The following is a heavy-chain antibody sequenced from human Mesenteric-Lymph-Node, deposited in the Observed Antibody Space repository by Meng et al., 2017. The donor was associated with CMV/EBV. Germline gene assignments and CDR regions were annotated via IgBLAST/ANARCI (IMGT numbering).Heavy chain of an antibody. D-gene: IGHD3-22*01. CDR3: ARAQYHYDSTAYFEY. Sequence: GSVDNGGYYWGWIRQLPGKGLVWIGYIYYSGTTSYNPSLKSRVTISVDTSEKQFSLKLTSVTAADTAVYYCARAQYHYDSTAYFEYWGQGALVTVSS. V-gene: IGHV4-31*02. CDR2: IYYSGTT. CDR1: GSVDNGGYY. J-gene: IGHJ4*02.